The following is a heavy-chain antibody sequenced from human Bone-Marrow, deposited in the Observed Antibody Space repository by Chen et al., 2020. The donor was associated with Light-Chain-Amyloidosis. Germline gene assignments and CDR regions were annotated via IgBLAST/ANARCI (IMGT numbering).Heavy chain of an antibody. CDR2: ISYDGNNK. CDR3: ARDPHSSGYYGYFDF. D-gene: IGHD3-22*01. Sequence: QVHLVESGGGVVQPGVSLRLSCAASGFTFIGYALHWVRQAPGKGLEWVAFISYDGNNKFYADSVKGRFTVSRDNTKNTLHLQMNSLGAEDTAVYYCARDPHSSGYYGYFDFWGQGTLVTVSS. J-gene: IGHJ4*02. V-gene: IGHV3-30*04. CDR1: GFTFIGYA.